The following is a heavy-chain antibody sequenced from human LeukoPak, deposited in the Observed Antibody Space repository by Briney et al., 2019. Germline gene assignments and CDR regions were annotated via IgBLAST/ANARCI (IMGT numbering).Heavy chain of an antibody. CDR3: TRDLGVTAKDPFEY. CDR2: INRNNEKT. Sequence: GASVKVSCKISGDRSSTYVINWVRQAPGQGLEWLGWINRNNEKTKYGQKFQGRVTMTRDTDTTTYYMEMGSLGSDDTAIYYCTRDLGVTAKDPFEYWGQGTLVTVTS. D-gene: IGHD3-10*01. CDR1: GDRSSTYV. V-gene: IGHV1-18*01. J-gene: IGHJ4*02.